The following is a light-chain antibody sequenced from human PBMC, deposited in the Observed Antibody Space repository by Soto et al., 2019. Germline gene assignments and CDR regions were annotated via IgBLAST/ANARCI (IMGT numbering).Light chain of an antibody. CDR3: QQLQRTPFT. Sequence: QLTQSPSSLSASVGDRVTITCRASQDISRYLAWYRQRAGKAPKLLIYGASTLQSGVPSRFSGSGSGTEFTLTISSLQPEDFATYHCQQLQRTPFTFSPGTTVDV. V-gene: IGKV1-9*01. CDR1: QDISRY. CDR2: GAS. J-gene: IGKJ3*01.